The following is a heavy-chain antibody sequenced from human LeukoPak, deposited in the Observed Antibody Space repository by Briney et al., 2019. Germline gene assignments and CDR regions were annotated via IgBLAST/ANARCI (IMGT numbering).Heavy chain of an antibody. CDR3: AKDHDFWSGYFDY. Sequence: GGSLRLSCAASGFTFDDYALHWVRQAPGKGLEWVSGISWNSGSIGYADSVKGRFTISRDNAKNSLYLQMNSLRAEDMALYYCAKDHDFWSGYFDYWGQGTLVTVSS. D-gene: IGHD3-3*01. CDR1: GFTFDDYA. V-gene: IGHV3-9*03. CDR2: ISWNSGSI. J-gene: IGHJ4*02.